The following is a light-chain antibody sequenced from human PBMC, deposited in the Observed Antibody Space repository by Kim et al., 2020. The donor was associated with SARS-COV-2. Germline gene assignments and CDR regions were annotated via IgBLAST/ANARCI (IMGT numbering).Light chain of an antibody. CDR1: QNIDTC. J-gene: IGKJ4*01. V-gene: IGKV1-39*01. CDR2: SAS. Sequence: IQMTQSPSSLSASLGDRVTISCRASQNIDTCLNWYHQRPGKAPRLLIYSASSLQSGVPSRFNASGSGTEFTLTINNLRPEDSATFSCQQTYLAPLTFGGGTKLEI. CDR3: QQTYLAPLT.